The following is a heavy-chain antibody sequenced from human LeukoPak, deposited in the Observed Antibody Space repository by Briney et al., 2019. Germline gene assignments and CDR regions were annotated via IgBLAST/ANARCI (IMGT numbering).Heavy chain of an antibody. CDR3: ARPQGGFGVRAFDI. D-gene: IGHD3-10*01. Sequence: SETLSLTCTVSGYSISSGYTWGWIRQPPGKGLEWIGSIYHSGSTYYNPSLKSRVTISVDTSKNQFSLKLSSVTAADTAVYYCARPQGGFGVRAFDIWGQGTMVTVSS. CDR2: IYHSGST. V-gene: IGHV4-38-2*02. CDR1: GYSISSGYT. J-gene: IGHJ3*02.